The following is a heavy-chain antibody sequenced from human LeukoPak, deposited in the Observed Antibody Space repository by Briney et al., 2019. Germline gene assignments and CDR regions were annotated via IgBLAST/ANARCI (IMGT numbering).Heavy chain of an antibody. J-gene: IGHJ4*02. V-gene: IGHV3-7*01. CDR3: ARDSSGYQ. Sequence: GGSLRPSCAALGLPLSTNGRGGAGQAQGKGVEWVANIKEDGSEKYYGDSVKGRFTISRDNAKNSLYLEMNSLRVEDTAVYYCARDSSGYQWGQGTLVTVSS. CDR2: IKEDGSEK. CDR1: GLPLSTNG. D-gene: IGHD3-22*01.